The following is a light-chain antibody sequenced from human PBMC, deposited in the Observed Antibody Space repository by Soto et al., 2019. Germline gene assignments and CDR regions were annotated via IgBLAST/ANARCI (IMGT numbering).Light chain of an antibody. V-gene: IGLV2-14*01. Sequence: QSAPTQPASVSGSPGQSITISCTGTSRDVGTYNYVSWYQQYPGKAPKLLIYEVTNRPSGVSNRFSASKTGNTASLTISGLQAEDEADYYCFSYTSSISWVFGGGTKLTVL. CDR2: EVT. CDR1: SRDVGTYNY. J-gene: IGLJ3*02. CDR3: FSYTSSISWV.